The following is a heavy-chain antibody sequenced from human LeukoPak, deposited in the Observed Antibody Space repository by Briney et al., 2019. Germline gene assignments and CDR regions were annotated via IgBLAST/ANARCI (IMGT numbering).Heavy chain of an antibody. J-gene: IGHJ4*02. D-gene: IGHD5-12*01. CDR1: GFTFSSYW. CDR3: AREGRVSGYDFDC. Sequence: PGGPLILSCAASGFTFSSYWMHWVRQAPGKGLVWVSRINSDGSSITYADSVKGRFTISRDNAKNTLYLQMNSLRVEDTAVYYCAREGRVSGYDFDCWGQGTLVTVSS. V-gene: IGHV3-74*03. CDR2: INSDGSSI.